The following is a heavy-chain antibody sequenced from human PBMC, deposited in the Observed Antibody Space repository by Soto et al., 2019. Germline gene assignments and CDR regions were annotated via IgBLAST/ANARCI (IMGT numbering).Heavy chain of an antibody. J-gene: IGHJ4*02. V-gene: IGHV3-23*01. D-gene: IGHD4-17*01. CDR1: GFTFSSYA. CDR3: AKDWTTGSGFVDY. Sequence: GWSLRLSCAASGFTFSSYAMNWVRQAPGKGLEWVSAISGSGGSTYYADSVKGRFTISRDNSKNTLYLQMNSLRAEDTAVFYCAKDWTTGSGFVDYWGQGTLVTVSS. CDR2: ISGSGGST.